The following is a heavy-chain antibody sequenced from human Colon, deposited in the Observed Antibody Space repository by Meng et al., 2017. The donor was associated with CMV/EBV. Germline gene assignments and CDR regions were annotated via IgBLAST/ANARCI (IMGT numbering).Heavy chain of an antibody. Sequence: GESLKISCAASGSSFSNSWMIWVRLAPRKGLEWVAKTNEDGSDKYYVDSVKGRFTIFRDNAKNSVYLQMNSLRAEDTAVYYCASTGPLYGLYFCYWGQGTLVTVSS. J-gene: IGHJ4*02. CDR2: TNEDGSDK. D-gene: IGHD2-8*01. V-gene: IGHV3-7*01. CDR3: ASTGPLYGLYFCY. CDR1: GSSFSNSW.